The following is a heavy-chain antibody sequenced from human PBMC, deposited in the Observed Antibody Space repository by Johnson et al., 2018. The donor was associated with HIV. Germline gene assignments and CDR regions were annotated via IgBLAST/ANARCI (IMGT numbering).Heavy chain of an antibody. D-gene: IGHD5-24*01. V-gene: IGHV3-30*02. Sequence: QVQLVESGGGVVQPGGSLRLSCAASGFTFSSYGMHWVRQAPGKGLARVAFIRYDGSNKYSADSVKGRFPISRDNSKNTLYLQMNSLRAEDTAVYYCARACRDGYTCDVFDIWGQGTLVTVSS. J-gene: IGHJ3*02. CDR1: GFTFSSYG. CDR2: IRYDGSNK. CDR3: ARACRDGYTCDVFDI.